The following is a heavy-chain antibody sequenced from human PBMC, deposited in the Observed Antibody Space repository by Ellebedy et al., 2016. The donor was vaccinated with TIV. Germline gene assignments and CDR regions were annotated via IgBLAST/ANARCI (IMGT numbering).Heavy chain of an antibody. CDR3: AKDRDDDGDYVFDS. J-gene: IGHJ4*02. V-gene: IGHV3-23*01. D-gene: IGHD4-17*01. CDR2: ISRSGETT. Sequence: GGSLRLXXTASGFTFSSYDMSWVRQAPGKGLKWVSGISRSGETTYYADSVKGRFTISRDNRKNTLYLQMNSLRAEDTAVYYCAKDRDDDGDYVFDSWGQGSLVTVSS. CDR1: GFTFSSYD.